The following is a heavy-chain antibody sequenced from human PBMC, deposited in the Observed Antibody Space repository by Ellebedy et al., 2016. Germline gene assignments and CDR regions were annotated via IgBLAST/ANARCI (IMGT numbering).Heavy chain of an antibody. Sequence: GESLKISCAVSGFTVSSNYMSWVRQAPGKGLEWVSVLYSGGTIYYADSVKGRFTISRDDFKNTLYLQMNSLGAEDTAIYFCGRGNAVPGPEPLDYWGQGTLVTVSS. CDR1: GFTVSSNY. CDR2: LYSGGTI. J-gene: IGHJ4*02. CDR3: GRGNAVPGPEPLDY. V-gene: IGHV3-66*01. D-gene: IGHD1-14*01.